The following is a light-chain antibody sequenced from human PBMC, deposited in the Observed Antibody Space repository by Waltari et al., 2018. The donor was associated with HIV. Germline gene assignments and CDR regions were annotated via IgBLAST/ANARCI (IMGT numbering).Light chain of an antibody. CDR2: DND. CDR3: GSWDSRLSGVV. V-gene: IGLV1-51*01. CDR1: TSNIEHNL. J-gene: IGLJ2*01. Sequence: QSVLTQPPSVSAAPGQRVTISCSGSTSNIEHNLVSCYQRLTGTAPKLLIYDNDVRPSGISDRFSGSKSGTSATLGITGLQTGDEATYYCGSWDSRLSGVVFGGGTRLTV.